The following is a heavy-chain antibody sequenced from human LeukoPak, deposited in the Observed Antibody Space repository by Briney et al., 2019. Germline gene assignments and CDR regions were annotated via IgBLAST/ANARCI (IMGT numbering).Heavy chain of an antibody. CDR1: GGTFSSYA. CDR3: ARGSSSGWYEFDY. D-gene: IGHD6-19*01. Sequence: GSSVKVSCKASGGTFSSYAISWVRQAPGQGLEWMGRIIPILGIANYAQKFQGRVTITADKSTSTAYMELSSLRSEDTAVYYCARGSSSGWYEFDYWGQGTLVTVSS. CDR2: IIPILGIA. V-gene: IGHV1-69*04. J-gene: IGHJ4*02.